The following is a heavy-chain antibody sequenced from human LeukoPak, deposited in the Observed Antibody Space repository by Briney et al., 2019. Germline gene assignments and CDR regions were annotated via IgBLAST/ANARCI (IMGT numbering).Heavy chain of an antibody. D-gene: IGHD5-18*01. Sequence: GGSLRLSCAASGFTFDDHGMSWVRQAPGKGLEWVSGIKWDGGRTGYADSVKGRFTISRDNSKNTLSLQMSSLRAEDTAVYFCAKDAFRGYSYGYRVSMVWFDQWGQGILVTVSS. CDR1: GFTFDDHG. CDR2: IKWDGGRT. CDR3: AKDAFRGYSYGYRVSMVWFDQ. J-gene: IGHJ5*02. V-gene: IGHV3-20*04.